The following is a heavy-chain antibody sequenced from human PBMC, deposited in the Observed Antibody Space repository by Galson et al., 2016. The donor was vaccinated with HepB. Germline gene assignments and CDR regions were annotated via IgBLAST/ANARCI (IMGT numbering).Heavy chain of an antibody. CDR1: GFTLDNYA. CDR2: ISWNSGAI. D-gene: IGHD3-16*01. J-gene: IGHJ6*04. CDR3: AKDIGRGTSYYFCGMDV. Sequence: SLRLSCAASGFTLDNYAMHWVRQAPGKGLEWVSGISWNSGAIGYADSVKGRFTVSRDNAKNSLYLQMNSLRAEDTALYYCAKDIGRGTSYYFCGMDVWGKRTTVTVSS. V-gene: IGHV3-9*01.